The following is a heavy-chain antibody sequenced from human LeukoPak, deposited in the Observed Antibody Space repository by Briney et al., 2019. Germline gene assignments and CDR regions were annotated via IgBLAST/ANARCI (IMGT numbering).Heavy chain of an antibody. V-gene: IGHV4-59*01. Sequence: PSETLSLTCTVSGGSISSYYWSWIRQPPGKGLQWIGYMYYDENTSYNPSLKSRVTISLDRSKNQFSLKLSSVTSADTAVYYCARYSSSGYFVFDSWGQGTMVTVSS. CDR3: ARYSSSGYFVFDS. CDR1: GGSISSYY. J-gene: IGHJ3*02. CDR2: MYYDENT. D-gene: IGHD3-22*01.